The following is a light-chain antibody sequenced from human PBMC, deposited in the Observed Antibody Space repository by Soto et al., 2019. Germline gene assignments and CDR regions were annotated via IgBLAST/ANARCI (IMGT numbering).Light chain of an antibody. CDR2: GAS. CDR3: QQYGSSPRT. Sequence: EIVLTQSPGTLSLSPGERATLSCRASQSVSSNYVAWYQQKAGQAPRLLIYGASSRATGIPDRFSGSGSGTDFTLSISRLEPEDFAVYYCQQYGSSPRTFGQGTKVEI. J-gene: IGKJ1*01. V-gene: IGKV3-20*01. CDR1: QSVSSNY.